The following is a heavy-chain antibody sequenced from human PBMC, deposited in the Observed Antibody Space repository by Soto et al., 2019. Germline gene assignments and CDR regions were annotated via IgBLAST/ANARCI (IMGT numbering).Heavy chain of an antibody. CDR3: AKDSQFYYMDV. Sequence: EVQLVESGGGLAQPGRSLRLSCAASGFNINYYAMHWVRQDPGKGLEWVSGISWNSDIIGYADSVKGRFTISRDNAKNSLYQQMNSLRAEDTALYYCAKDSQFYYMDVWGQGTTVTVSS. CDR1: GFNINYYA. CDR2: ISWNSDII. V-gene: IGHV3-9*01. J-gene: IGHJ6*03.